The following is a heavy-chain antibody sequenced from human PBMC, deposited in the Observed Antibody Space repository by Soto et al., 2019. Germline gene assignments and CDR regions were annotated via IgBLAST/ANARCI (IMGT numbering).Heavy chain of an antibody. CDR1: GGTFSSYT. CDR2: IIPILGIA. CDR3: ARDPTPMGHQLLTQENWFDP. V-gene: IGHV1-69*04. J-gene: IGHJ5*02. Sequence: GASVKVSCKASGGTFSSYTISWGRQAPGQGREWMGRIIPILGIANYAQKFQGRVTITADKSTSTAYMELSSLRSEDTAVYYCARDPTPMGHQLLTQENWFDPWGQGTLVTVSS. D-gene: IGHD2-2*01.